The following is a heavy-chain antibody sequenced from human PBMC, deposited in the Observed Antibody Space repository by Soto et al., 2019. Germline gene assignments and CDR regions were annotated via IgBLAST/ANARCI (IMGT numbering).Heavy chain of an antibody. J-gene: IGHJ4*02. CDR1: GFTFSTFS. V-gene: IGHV3-48*02. CDR2: ISGGGRPI. D-gene: IGHD6-19*01. Sequence: EVQLVESGGGSVQPGGSLRLSCAASGFTFSTFSMNWVRQAPGRGLEWISYISGGGRPISYADSVKGRFTISRDNAKNSLYLQMDSLTDDDTAVYYCARDLGWAFDSWGQGTLVPVSS. CDR3: ARDLGWAFDS.